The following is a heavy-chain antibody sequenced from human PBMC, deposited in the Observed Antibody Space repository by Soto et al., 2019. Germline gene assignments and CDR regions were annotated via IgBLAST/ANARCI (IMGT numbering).Heavy chain of an antibody. CDR3: ANRRYGMDV. V-gene: IGHV4-34*01. CDR2: ITHSGST. Sequence: PSETLSLTCAVYGGSFSGYYWSWIRQPPGKGLEWIGEITHSGSTNYNPSLKSRVTISVDTSKNQFSLKLSSVTAADTAVYYCANRRYGMDVWGQGTTVIVSS. J-gene: IGHJ6*02. CDR1: GGSFSGYY.